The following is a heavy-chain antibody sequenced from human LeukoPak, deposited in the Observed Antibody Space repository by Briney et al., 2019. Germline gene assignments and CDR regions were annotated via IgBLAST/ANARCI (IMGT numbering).Heavy chain of an antibody. Sequence: GESLKISCKGSGYSFTSYWIGWVRQMPGKGLEWMGIIYPGDSDTRYSPSFQGQVTISADKSISTAYLQWSSLKASDTAMYYYARLRDHGSGSYSTYYFDYWGQGTLVTVSS. CDR1: GYSFTSYW. D-gene: IGHD3-10*01. CDR2: IYPGDSDT. CDR3: ARLRDHGSGSYSTYYFDY. J-gene: IGHJ4*02. V-gene: IGHV5-51*01.